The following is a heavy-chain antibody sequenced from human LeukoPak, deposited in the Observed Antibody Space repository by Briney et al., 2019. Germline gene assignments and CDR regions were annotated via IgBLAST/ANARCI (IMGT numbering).Heavy chain of an antibody. CDR3: ATDSSGYYYLPFDI. D-gene: IGHD3-22*01. CDR1: GFTFSSYG. CDR2: ISYDGSNK. J-gene: IGHJ3*02. V-gene: IGHV3-30*03. Sequence: GGSLRLSCAASGFTFSSYGMHWVRQAPGKGLEWVAVISYDGSNKYYADSVKGRFTISRDNSKNTLYLQMNSLRAEDTAVYYCATDSSGYYYLPFDIWGQGTMVTVSS.